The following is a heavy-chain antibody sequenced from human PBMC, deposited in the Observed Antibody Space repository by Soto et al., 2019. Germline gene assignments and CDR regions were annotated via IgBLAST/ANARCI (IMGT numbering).Heavy chain of an antibody. CDR2: INHSGST. CDR1: GGSFSGYY. V-gene: IGHV4-34*01. Sequence: QVQLQQWGAGLLKPSETLSLTCAVYGGSFSGYYWSWIRQPPGKGLEWIGEINHSGSTNYNPSLKSRVNISVDTSKNQFSLKLSSVTAADTAVYYCARVHYYDSSGYYFSYYYYYYGMDVWGQGTTVTVSS. J-gene: IGHJ6*02. CDR3: ARVHYYDSSGYYFSYYYYYYGMDV. D-gene: IGHD3-22*01.